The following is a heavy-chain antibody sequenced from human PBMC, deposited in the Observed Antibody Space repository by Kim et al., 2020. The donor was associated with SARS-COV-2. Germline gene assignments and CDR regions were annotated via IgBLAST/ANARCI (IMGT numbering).Heavy chain of an antibody. J-gene: IGHJ6*02. V-gene: IGHV1-24*01. Sequence: ASVKVSCKVSGYTLTELSMHWVRQAPGKGLEWMGGFDPEDGETIYAQKFQGRVTMTEDTSTDTAYMELSSLRSEDTAVYYCATAHCSGGSCYYYSYYGIDVRGQRTKVTVSS. CDR2: FDPEDGET. CDR3: ATAHCSGGSCYYYSYYGIDV. D-gene: IGHD2-15*01. CDR1: GYTLTELS.